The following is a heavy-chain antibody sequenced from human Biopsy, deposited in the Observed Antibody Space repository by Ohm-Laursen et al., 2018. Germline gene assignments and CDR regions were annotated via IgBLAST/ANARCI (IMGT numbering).Heavy chain of an antibody. D-gene: IGHD1-1*01. CDR3: ARLYRLDDYWNDDPPDAFDV. CDR2: ISKGGDA. J-gene: IGHJ3*01. Sequence: GTLSLTCTVSGGSITDDYWSWIRQSPGKGLEWIGFISKGGDATYNPSLRGRVAISVDTSKNQFSLKLSSVTAADTAIFFCARLYRLDDYWNDDPPDAFDVWGQGTRVTVSS. V-gene: IGHV4-59*01. CDR1: GGSITDDY.